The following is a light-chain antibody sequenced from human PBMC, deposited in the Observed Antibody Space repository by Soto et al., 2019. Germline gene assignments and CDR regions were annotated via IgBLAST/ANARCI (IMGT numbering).Light chain of an antibody. CDR2: KAS. V-gene: IGKV1-5*03. CDR1: QTISSW. Sequence: DIQMPQSPSTLSGSVADSVTIPCRASQTISSWLAWYQQKPGKAPKPLIYKASTLKSGVPSRFSGSGSVTEFTLTISSLQPDDFATYYCQHYNSYSEAFGQGTKVDIK. J-gene: IGKJ1*01. CDR3: QHYNSYSEA.